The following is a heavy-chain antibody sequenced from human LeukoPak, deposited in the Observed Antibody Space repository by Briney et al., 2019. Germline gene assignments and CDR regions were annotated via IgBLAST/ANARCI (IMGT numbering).Heavy chain of an antibody. CDR1: GYTFTSYY. CDR2: INPSGGST. V-gene: IGHV1-46*01. J-gene: IGHJ4*02. Sequence: ASVKVSCKASGYTFTSYYMHWVRQAPGQGLEWMGIINPSGGSTSYAQKFQGRVTMTRDMSTSTVYMELSSLRSEDTAVYYCARELPYYDILTGFDYWGQGTLVTVSS. CDR3: ARELPYYDILTGFDY. D-gene: IGHD3-9*01.